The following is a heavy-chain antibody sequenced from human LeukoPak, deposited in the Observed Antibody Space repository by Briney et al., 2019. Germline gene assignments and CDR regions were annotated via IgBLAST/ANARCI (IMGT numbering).Heavy chain of an antibody. CDR2: IKEDGSEK. V-gene: IGHV3-7*01. J-gene: IGHJ4*02. Sequence: GGSLRLSCAASGFTFSNYWMSWVRQAPGKGLEWVANIKEDGSEKYYVDSVKGRFTISRDNAKNSVDLQMNRLRGEDTAVYYCVRDPDWGQGTLVTVSS. CDR1: GFTFSNYW. CDR3: VRDPD.